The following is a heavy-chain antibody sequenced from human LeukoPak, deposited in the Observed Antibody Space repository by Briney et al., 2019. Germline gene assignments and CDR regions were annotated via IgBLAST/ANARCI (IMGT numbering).Heavy chain of an antibody. J-gene: IGHJ5*02. CDR1: GYTFTGYY. CDR2: INPNSGGT. CDR3: ASLPSVRRDGYNLSPDP. Sequence: GASVKVSCKASGYTFTGYYMHWVRQAPGQGLEWMGWINPNSGGTNYAQKFQGRVTMTRDTSISTAYMELSRLRSDDTAVYYCASLPSVRRDGYNLSPDPWGQGTLVTVSS. D-gene: IGHD5-24*01. V-gene: IGHV1-2*02.